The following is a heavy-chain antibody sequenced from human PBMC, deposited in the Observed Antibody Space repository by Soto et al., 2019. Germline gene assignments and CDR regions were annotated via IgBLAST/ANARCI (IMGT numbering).Heavy chain of an antibody. Sequence: ASVKVSCKASGYTFTGYYMHLVRQAPGQGLEWMGWINPNSGGTNYAQKFQGRVTMTRDTSISTAYMELSRLRSDDTAVYYCAKSLGGSSWPTYYYYGMDVWGQGTTVTVSS. CDR2: INPNSGGT. J-gene: IGHJ6*02. D-gene: IGHD6-13*01. V-gene: IGHV1-2*02. CDR1: GYTFTGYY. CDR3: AKSLGGSSWPTYYYYGMDV.